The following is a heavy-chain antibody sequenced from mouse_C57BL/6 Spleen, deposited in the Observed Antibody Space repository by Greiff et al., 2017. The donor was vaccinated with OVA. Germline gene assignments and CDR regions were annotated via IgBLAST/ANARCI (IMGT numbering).Heavy chain of an antibody. CDR3: ARSAYDYVYYYAMDY. Sequence: EVMLVESGPVLVKPGPSVKISCKASGFTFTDYYMHWVKQSHGKSLEWIGLVYPYNGGTSYNQKFKGKATLTVDTSSSTAYMELNSLTSEDSAVYYCARSAYDYVYYYAMDYWGQGTSVTVSS. CDR2: VYPYNGGT. V-gene: IGHV1-36*01. CDR1: GFTFTDYY. J-gene: IGHJ4*01. D-gene: IGHD2-4*01.